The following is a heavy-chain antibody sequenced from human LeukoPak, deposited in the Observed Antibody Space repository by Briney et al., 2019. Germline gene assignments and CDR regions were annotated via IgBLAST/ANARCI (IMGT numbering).Heavy chain of an antibody. CDR1: GFTFSSYW. V-gene: IGHV3-74*01. D-gene: IGHD3-16*01. J-gene: IGHJ4*02. CDR3: TRLTPPFDY. CDR2: INSDGSTT. Sequence: GGSLRLSCAVSGFTFSSYWMHWIRPAPGKGRVWVARINSDGSTTNYADSVKGRFTISRDNARNTLYLQMNSLRAEDTAVYYCTRLTPPFDYWGQGTLVTVSS.